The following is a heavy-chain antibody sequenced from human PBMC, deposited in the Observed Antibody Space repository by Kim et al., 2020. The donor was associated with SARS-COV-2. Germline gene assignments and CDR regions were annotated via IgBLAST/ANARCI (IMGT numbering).Heavy chain of an antibody. J-gene: IGHJ5*02. CDR2: SSSRSYI. CDR3: ARPEVP. Sequence: SSSRSYIYYADSVKGRFTISRDNAKNSLYLQMNSLRAEDTAVYYCARPEVPWGQGTLVTVSS. V-gene: IGHV3-21*01.